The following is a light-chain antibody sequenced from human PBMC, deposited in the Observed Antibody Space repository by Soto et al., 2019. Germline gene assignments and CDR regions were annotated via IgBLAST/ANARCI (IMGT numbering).Light chain of an antibody. Sequence: EIVLTQSPGTLSLSPGERATLSCRASQSLSSNYLAWHQQKTGQAPRLLIYGASSRATGTPDRFSGSGSGTDFTLTITRLEPEDFAVYYCQQYDTSPRTFGQGTKVEIK. CDR1: QSLSSNY. V-gene: IGKV3-20*01. CDR2: GAS. J-gene: IGKJ1*01. CDR3: QQYDTSPRT.